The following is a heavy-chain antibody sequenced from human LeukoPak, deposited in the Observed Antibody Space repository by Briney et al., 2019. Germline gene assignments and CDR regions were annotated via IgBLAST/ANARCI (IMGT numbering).Heavy chain of an antibody. CDR3: AAGFLNDF. CDR1: AFTFSSYG. D-gene: IGHD3-10*01. J-gene: IGHJ4*02. Sequence: GGSLRLSCAASAFTFSSYGMHWVRQAPGKGLEWVAFIEYDGSNKYYAESVKGRFTISRDNSKNTLYLQMNSLRDEDTAVYYCAAGFLNDFWGQGILVTVSS. CDR2: IEYDGSNK. V-gene: IGHV3-30*02.